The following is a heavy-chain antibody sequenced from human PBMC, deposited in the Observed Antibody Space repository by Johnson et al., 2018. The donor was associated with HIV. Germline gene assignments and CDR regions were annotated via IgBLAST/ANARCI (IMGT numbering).Heavy chain of an antibody. D-gene: IGHD6-19*01. CDR1: GFTFSSYA. J-gene: IGHJ3*02. CDR3: VSSGCQRCAFDI. V-gene: IGHV3-30*14. Sequence: VQLVESGGGVVQPGRSLRLSCAASGFTFSSYAMHWVRQAPGKGLEWVAVISYDGSNKYYADSVKGRFTISRDNSKNTLYLQMNSLKAEDTAVYYCVSSGCQRCAFDIWGQGTMVTVSS. CDR2: ISYDGSNK.